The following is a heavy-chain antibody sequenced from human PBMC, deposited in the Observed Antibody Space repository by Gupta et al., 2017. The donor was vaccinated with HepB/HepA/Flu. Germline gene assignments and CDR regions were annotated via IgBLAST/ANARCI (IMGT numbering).Heavy chain of an antibody. V-gene: IGHV3-74*01. CDR1: GVTSSRYW. CDR2: ISTAGTST. CDR3: VKVQGSCPRCALEI. D-gene: IGHD3-10*01. J-gene: IGHJ3*02. Sequence: ELLFAESGAGLVQPVGSLRLSCAASGVTSSRYWMHWVRESPGKGLVWVSRISTAGTSTTYADPVKGRFTVSRDNAKNTLYLQMNSLRVEDTATYYCVKVQGSCPRCALEIWGHGTVVTVSS.